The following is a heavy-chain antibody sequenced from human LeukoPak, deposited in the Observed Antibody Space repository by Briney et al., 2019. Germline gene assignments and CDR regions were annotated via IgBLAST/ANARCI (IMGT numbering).Heavy chain of an antibody. CDR3: AKYTERAFDI. V-gene: IGHV3-23*01. CDR2: ISPTGAGT. Sequence: GGSLRLSCAASGFTFNGYAMSWVRQAPGKGLERVSTISPTGAGTYYADSVKGLFTISRDNSKNTLYLQMNSLRDEDTAVYYCAKYTERAFDIWGRGTMVTVSS. D-gene: IGHD2-2*02. J-gene: IGHJ3*02. CDR1: GFTFNGYA.